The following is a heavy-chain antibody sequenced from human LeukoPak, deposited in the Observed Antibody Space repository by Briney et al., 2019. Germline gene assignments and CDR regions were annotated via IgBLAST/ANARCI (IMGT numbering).Heavy chain of an antibody. CDR2: IYPGDSDT. J-gene: IGHJ6*02. CDR1: GYSFTNYW. CDR3: ARHSRGPYYYYYGMDV. Sequence: KAGESLKISCQGSGYSFTNYWIGWVRQMPGKGLEWMGIIYPGDSDTRYSPSFQGQVTISADKSISTAYLQWSSLKASDTAMYYCARHSRGPYYYYYGMDVWGQGTTVTVSS. V-gene: IGHV5-51*01. D-gene: IGHD2-15*01.